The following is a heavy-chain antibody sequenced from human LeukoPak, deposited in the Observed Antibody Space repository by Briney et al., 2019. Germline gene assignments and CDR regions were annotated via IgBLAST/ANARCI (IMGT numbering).Heavy chain of an antibody. J-gene: IGHJ4*02. Sequence: PSETLSLTCTVSGGSISGRYWGWIRQPPGKGLEGIGYIHYSGRTDYKPSLKSRLTLSVDTSRSRFSLKLRPVSAADTAVYYCVRENYFDKWGQGTLVTVSS. CDR2: IHYSGRT. CDR3: VRENYFDK. V-gene: IGHV4-59*11. CDR1: GGSISGRY.